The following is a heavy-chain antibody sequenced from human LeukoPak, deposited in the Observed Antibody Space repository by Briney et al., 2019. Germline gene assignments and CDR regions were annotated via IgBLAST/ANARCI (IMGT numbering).Heavy chain of an antibody. V-gene: IGHV4-59*08. J-gene: IGHJ4*02. D-gene: IGHD3-10*01. CDR3: ARHGGTYSYGSGSLTTFDY. Sequence: PSETLSLTCTVSGGSISSHYWSWTRQPPGKGLEWIAYLLDSVNTKDNPSLNSRLALSADTSKNQFSLRLSSVTAADTAVYYCARHGGTYSYGSGSLTTFDYWGQGTLVTVSS. CDR2: LLDSVNT. CDR1: GGSISSHY.